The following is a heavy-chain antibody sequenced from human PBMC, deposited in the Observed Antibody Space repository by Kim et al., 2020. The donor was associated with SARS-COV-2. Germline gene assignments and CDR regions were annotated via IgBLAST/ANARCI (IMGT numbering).Heavy chain of an antibody. J-gene: IGHJ4*02. Sequence: RYSPSFQGQVTISVDKSISTAYLQWSSRKASDTAMYYCARAGSGGPPFDYWGQGTLVTVSS. CDR3: ARAGSGGPPFDY. V-gene: IGHV5-51*01. D-gene: IGHD2-15*01.